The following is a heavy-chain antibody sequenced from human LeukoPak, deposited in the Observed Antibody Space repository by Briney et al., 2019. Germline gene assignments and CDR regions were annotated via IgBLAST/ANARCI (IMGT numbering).Heavy chain of an antibody. CDR1: GFTFSNAC. CDR3: TTETWIQLWLPDY. V-gene: IGHV3-15*01. CDR2: IKSKTDGGTT. Sequence: GGSLRLSCAASGFTFSNACMSWVRQAPGKGLEWVGHIKSKTDGGTTDFAAPVKGRFTISRDDSENTLFLQMNSLKTEDTAVYYCTTETWIQLWLPDYWGQGTLVTVSS. J-gene: IGHJ4*02. D-gene: IGHD5-18*01.